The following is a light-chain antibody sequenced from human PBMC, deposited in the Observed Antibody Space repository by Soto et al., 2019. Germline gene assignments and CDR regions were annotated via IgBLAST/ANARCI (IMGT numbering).Light chain of an antibody. CDR2: KAS. CDR3: QQYTTYFYT. V-gene: IGKV1-5*03. CDR1: RSISIW. J-gene: IGKJ2*01. Sequence: DIPMTQSPSTLSASVGDRVTITCRASRSISIWLAWYQQKPGKAPKLLIYKASSLESGVPSRFSGSGSGTEFTLTISSLQPDDFATYYCQQYTTYFYTFGQGTKLEIK.